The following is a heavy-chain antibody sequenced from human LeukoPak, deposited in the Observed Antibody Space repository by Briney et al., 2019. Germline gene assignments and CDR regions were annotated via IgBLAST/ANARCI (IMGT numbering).Heavy chain of an antibody. V-gene: IGHV3-23*01. Sequence: GGSLRLSCAASGFTFSSYAMSWVRQAPGKGLECISGFSGSGGSTYYADSVKGRFTISRDNSKNTLYLQMNSLRAEDTAVYYCAKDYYYYGSGSYCDYWGQGTLVTVSS. J-gene: IGHJ4*02. CDR2: FSGSGGST. D-gene: IGHD3-10*01. CDR3: AKDYYYYGSGSYCDY. CDR1: GFTFSSYA.